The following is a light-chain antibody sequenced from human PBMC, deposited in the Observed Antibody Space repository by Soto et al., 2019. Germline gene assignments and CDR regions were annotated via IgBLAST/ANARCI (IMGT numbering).Light chain of an antibody. V-gene: IGLV2-23*01. CDR2: EGS. J-gene: IGLJ3*02. CDR1: SSDVGSYNL. CDR3: CSYAGSGTWV. Sequence: QSALTQPASVSGSPGQSITISCTGTSSDVGSYNLVSWCQQHPGKAPKLMIYEGSKRPSGVSNRFSGSKSGNTASLTISGLQAEDEAEYYCCSYAGSGTWVFGGGTKLTVL.